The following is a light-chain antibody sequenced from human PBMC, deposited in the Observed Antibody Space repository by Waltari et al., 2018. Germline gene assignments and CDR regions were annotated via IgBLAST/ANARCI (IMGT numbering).Light chain of an antibody. CDR2: ETS. Sequence: EIVLTQSPATLSVSPGERATLSCRASQSGSNYLAWYQQKPGQAPRLLIYETSNRASGIPARFSGSGSGTDFTLTISSLEPEDFAVYYCQLLVNWPLFTFGPGTKVDIK. J-gene: IGKJ3*01. CDR3: QLLVNWPLFT. CDR1: QSGSNY. V-gene: IGKV3-11*01.